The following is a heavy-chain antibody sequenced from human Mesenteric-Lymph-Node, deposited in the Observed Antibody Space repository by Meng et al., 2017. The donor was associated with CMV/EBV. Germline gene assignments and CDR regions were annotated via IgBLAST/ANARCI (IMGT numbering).Heavy chain of an antibody. Sequence: FSLNTSGVGVGWIRQPPGKALEWLALIYWDDDKRYSPSLKRRLTITKDTSKNQVVLTVTNMDPVDTATYYCAHRRPWSIVAAGTRGYWGQGTLVTVSS. CDR2: IYWDDDK. CDR1: FSLNTSGVG. D-gene: IGHD6-13*01. J-gene: IGHJ4*02. CDR3: AHRRPWSIVAAGTRGY. V-gene: IGHV2-5*02.